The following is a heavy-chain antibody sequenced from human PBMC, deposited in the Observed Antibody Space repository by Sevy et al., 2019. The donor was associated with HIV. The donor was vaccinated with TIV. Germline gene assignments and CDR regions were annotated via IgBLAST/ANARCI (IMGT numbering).Heavy chain of an antibody. Sequence: ASVKVSCKVSGYIFTELSMHWVRQAPGKGLEWMGGFDPEDGETIYAQKFQGRVTMTEDTSTDTAYRDLSSLRSEDTAVYYCATDSVLLKKRYYDSSGYYLHYWGQGTLVTVSS. V-gene: IGHV1-24*01. CDR2: FDPEDGET. J-gene: IGHJ4*02. D-gene: IGHD3-22*01. CDR3: ATDSVLLKKRYYDSSGYYLHY. CDR1: GYIFTELS.